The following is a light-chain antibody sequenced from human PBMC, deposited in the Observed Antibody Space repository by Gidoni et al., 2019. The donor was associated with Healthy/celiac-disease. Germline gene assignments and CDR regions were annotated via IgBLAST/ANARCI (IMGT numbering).Light chain of an antibody. V-gene: IGKV3-20*01. Sequence: IVFTQSPGTLSLSPGDRATLSCRASQSVSSSYLAWYKQTPGQAPRLLSYGASSRATGIPDRFSGSGSGTDFTLTISRLEPEDFAVYYCQQYGSVFTFGPGTKVDIK. J-gene: IGKJ3*01. CDR2: GAS. CDR1: QSVSSSY. CDR3: QQYGSVFT.